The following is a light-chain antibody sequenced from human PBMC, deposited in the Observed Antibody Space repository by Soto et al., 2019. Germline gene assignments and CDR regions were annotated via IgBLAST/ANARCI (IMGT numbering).Light chain of an antibody. CDR3: QQYSSSRT. CDR2: GAS. V-gene: IGKV3-20*01. J-gene: IGKJ1*01. Sequence: EIVLTQSPGTLSLSPGERATLSCRASQSVSSSYLAWYQQKPGQAPRLLIYGASSRATGTPDRFSGSGSGTDFTPTISMLEPEDFAVYYCQQYSSSRTFGQGTKVEIK. CDR1: QSVSSSY.